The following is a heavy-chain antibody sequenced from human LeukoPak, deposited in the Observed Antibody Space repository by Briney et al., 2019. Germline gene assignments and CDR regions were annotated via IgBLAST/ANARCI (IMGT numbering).Heavy chain of an antibody. CDR1: GGSINSYC. J-gene: IGHJ5*02. CDR3: ARGRLVVPYNWFDP. CDR2: IYTSGNT. D-gene: IGHD2-2*01. V-gene: IGHV4-4*07. Sequence: SETLSLTCTVSGGSINSYCWSWIRQPAGKGLEWIGRIYTSGNTHYNPSLKSRVTMSRDTSNNQFSLKLSSVTAADTAVYYCARGRLVVPYNWFDPWGQGTLVTVSS.